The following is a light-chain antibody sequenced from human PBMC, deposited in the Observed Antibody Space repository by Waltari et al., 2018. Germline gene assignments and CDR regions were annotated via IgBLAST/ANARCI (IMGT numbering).Light chain of an antibody. Sequence: EIVMTQSPATLSVSPGERATLSCRASQSVSSNLAWYQHKPGPAPRLLIYGASTRDAGIPARFSGSGSGTEFTLTISSLQSEDLALYFCQQYNNWPRTFGQGTKVEI. CDR2: GAS. V-gene: IGKV3-15*01. CDR1: QSVSSN. J-gene: IGKJ2*02. CDR3: QQYNNWPRT.